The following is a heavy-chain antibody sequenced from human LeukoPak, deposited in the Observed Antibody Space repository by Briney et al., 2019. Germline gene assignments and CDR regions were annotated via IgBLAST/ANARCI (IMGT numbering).Heavy chain of an antibody. CDR2: IYSDNT. CDR1: GFTVSSNS. D-gene: IGHD1-7*01. V-gene: IGHV3-53*01. J-gene: IGHJ4*02. CDR3: AKVRVVFNWNYAYYFDS. Sequence: GGSLRLSCTVSGFTVSSNSMSWVRQAPGKGLEWVSFIYSDNTHYSDSVKGRFTISRDNSKHTLYLQMNSLRAEDTAVYYCAKVRVVFNWNYAYYFDSWGQGTLVTVSS.